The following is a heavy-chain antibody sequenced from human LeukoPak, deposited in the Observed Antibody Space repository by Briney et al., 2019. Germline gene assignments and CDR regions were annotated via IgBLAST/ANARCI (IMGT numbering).Heavy chain of an antibody. D-gene: IGHD3-16*01. J-gene: IGHJ4*02. CDR1: GFTFSDHW. CDR2: INEDGSDK. Sequence: PGGSLRLSCAASGFTFSDHWMSWVRQAPGKGLEWVANINEDGSDKYYVDSVKGRFTISRDNVKNSLYLQMNSLRAEDTAVYYCARDSGGVTGYWGQGTLVTVSS. V-gene: IGHV3-7*01. CDR3: ARDSGGVTGY.